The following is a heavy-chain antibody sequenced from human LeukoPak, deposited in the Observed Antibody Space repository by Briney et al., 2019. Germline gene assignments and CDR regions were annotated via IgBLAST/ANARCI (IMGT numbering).Heavy chain of an antibody. Sequence: GGSLRLSCAASGFTFISYGMHWVRQAPGKGLEWVAFIRYDGSYKYYADSVKGRFTISRDNSKNTLYLQMNSLRAEDTAVYYCAGYYYASGSYYYWGQGTLVTVSS. CDR3: AGYYYASGSYYY. J-gene: IGHJ4*02. CDR1: GFTFISYG. CDR2: IRYDGSYK. D-gene: IGHD3-10*01. V-gene: IGHV3-30*02.